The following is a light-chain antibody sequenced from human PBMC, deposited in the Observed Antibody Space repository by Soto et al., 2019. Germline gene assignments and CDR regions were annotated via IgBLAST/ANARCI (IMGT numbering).Light chain of an antibody. Sequence: QSALTQPASVSGSPGQSITISCTGTSSDVGYYNYVSWYQQNPGKAPKLMIYDVRYRPSGVSDRFSGSKSGNTASLTLSGLQAEDEADYYCSSYTSSSTLVFGTGTKLTVL. CDR3: SSYTSSSTLV. CDR1: SSDVGYYNY. CDR2: DVR. J-gene: IGLJ1*01. V-gene: IGLV2-14*03.